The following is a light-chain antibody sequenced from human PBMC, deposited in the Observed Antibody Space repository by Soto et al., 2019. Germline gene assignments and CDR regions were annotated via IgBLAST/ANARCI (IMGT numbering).Light chain of an antibody. CDR3: CSYAASYTWYV. V-gene: IGLV2-11*01. CDR1: SSDVGGYNY. J-gene: IGLJ1*01. Sequence: QSALTQPRSVSGSPGQSVTISCTGTSSDVGGYNYVSWYQQHPGKAPKLMIYDVSKRPSGVPDRFSGSKSGSTASLTISGLQAEDEADYYCCSYAASYTWYVFGTGTKLTVL. CDR2: DVS.